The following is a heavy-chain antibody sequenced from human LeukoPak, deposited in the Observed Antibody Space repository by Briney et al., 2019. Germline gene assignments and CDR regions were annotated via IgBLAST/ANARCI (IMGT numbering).Heavy chain of an antibody. CDR3: ARGLHGGGGAFDI. J-gene: IGHJ3*02. CDR1: GYTFTSYD. D-gene: IGHD4-23*01. Sequence: ASVKVSCKASGYTFTSYDINWLRQATGQGLEWMGWRNSNRCSTGYAQKFQGRVTMPRNTSIRKADMELSSLRAEDTDVHYLARGLHGGGGAFDIWGQGTMVTVSS. V-gene: IGHV1-8*01. CDR2: RNSNRCST.